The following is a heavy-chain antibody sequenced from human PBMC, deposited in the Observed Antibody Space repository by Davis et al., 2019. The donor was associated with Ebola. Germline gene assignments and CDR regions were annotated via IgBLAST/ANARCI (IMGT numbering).Heavy chain of an antibody. D-gene: IGHD3-16*01. Sequence: SVKVSCKASGYTFTSYGISWVRQAPGQGLEWMGRIIPILGIANYAQKFQGRVTMTRDTSTSTVYMELSSLRSEDTAVYYCARALRSSYDYVWGHWGQGTLVTVSS. V-gene: IGHV1-69*04. CDR1: GYTFTSYG. J-gene: IGHJ4*02. CDR3: ARALRSSYDYVWGH. CDR2: IIPILGIA.